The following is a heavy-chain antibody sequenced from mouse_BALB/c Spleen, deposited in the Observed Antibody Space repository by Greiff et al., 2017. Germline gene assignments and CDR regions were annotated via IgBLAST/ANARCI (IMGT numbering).Heavy chain of an antibody. CDR1: GFTFTDYY. CDR2: IRNKANGYTT. CDR3: ARDRSTMGAWFAY. J-gene: IGHJ3*01. D-gene: IGHD2-1*01. V-gene: IGHV7-3*02. Sequence: EVQRVESGGGLVQPGGSLRLSCATSGFTFTDYYMSWVRQPPGKALEWLGFIRNKANGYTTEYSASVKGRFTISRDNSQSILYLQMNTLRAEDSATYYCARDRSTMGAWFAYWGQGTLVTVSA.